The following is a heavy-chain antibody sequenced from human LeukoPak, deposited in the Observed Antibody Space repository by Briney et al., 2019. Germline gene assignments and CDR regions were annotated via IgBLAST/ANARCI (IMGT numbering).Heavy chain of an antibody. V-gene: IGHV4-38-2*02. CDR1: GYSISSGYY. CDR3: ARAYSSSSIFDY. CDR2: MYHSGNT. J-gene: IGHJ4*02. D-gene: IGHD6-6*01. Sequence: SETLSLTCTVSGYSISSGYYWGWIRQPPGNGLEWIGTMYHSGNTYYNPSPKSRVTISVDTSKNQFSLKLTSVTAADTAVYYCARAYSSSSIFDYWGQGTLVTVSS.